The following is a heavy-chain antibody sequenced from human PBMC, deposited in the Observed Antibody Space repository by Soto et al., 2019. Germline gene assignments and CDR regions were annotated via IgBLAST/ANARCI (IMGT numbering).Heavy chain of an antibody. CDR1: GGSVSSGSYY. J-gene: IGHJ4*02. CDR3: ARQGTAVPGRYIDH. Sequence: PSETLSLTCTVSGGSVSSGSYYWSWIRQPPGKGLEWIGYIYYSGSTDYNPSLKSRVTISVDTSKNQFSLKLSSVTAADTAVFYCARQGTAVPGRYIDHGGQGTLGAVSS. V-gene: IGHV4-61*01. CDR2: IYYSGST. D-gene: IGHD6-19*01.